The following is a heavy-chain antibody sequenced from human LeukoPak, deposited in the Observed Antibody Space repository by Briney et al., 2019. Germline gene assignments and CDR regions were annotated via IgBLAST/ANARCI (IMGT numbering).Heavy chain of an antibody. V-gene: IGHV1-2*06. J-gene: IGHJ4*02. Sequence: ASVKVSCKASGYTFTGYYMHWVRQAPGQGLEWMGRINPNSGGTNYAQKFQGRVTMTRDTSISTAYMELSRLRSDDTAVYYCARGWYIGVVIMQFDYWGQGTLVTVSS. D-gene: IGHD3-3*01. CDR3: ARGWYIGVVIMQFDY. CDR2: INPNSGGT. CDR1: GYTFTGYY.